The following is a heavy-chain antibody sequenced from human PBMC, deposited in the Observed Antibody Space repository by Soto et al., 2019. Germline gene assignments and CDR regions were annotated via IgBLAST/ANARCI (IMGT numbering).Heavy chain of an antibody. J-gene: IGHJ6*02. CDR3: ARLHGYCISTSCYGYYAMDV. D-gene: IGHD2-2*01. V-gene: IGHV4-39*01. CDR1: GGSINNSSYS. CDR2: FYYSGST. Sequence: QLQLQESGPGLVKPSETLSLTCTVSGGSINNSSYSWGWIRQPPGKGLEWIGTFYYSGSTYYSPSLKSRVTISVDTSKNQFSLKLSSVTAADTAVYYCARLHGYCISTSCYGYYAMDVWGQGTTVTVSS.